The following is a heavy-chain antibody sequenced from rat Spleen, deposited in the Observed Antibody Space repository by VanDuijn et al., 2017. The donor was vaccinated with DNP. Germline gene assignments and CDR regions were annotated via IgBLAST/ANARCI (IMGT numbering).Heavy chain of an antibody. J-gene: IGHJ3*01. CDR3: ARHEEQPWFAY. CDR2: ITSSGGST. Sequence: EVQLVESGGDLVQPGRSLKLSCVASGFTFNNYWMTWIRQVPGKGLEWVASITSSGGSTYYPDSVKGRFTISRDNAKSTLYLQMDSLRSEDTATYYCARHEEQPWFAYWGQGTLVTVSS. CDR1: GFTFNNYW. D-gene: IGHD1-5*01. V-gene: IGHV5-31*01.